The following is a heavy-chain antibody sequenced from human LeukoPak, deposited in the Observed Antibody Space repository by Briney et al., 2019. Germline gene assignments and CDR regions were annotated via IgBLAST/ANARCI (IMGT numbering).Heavy chain of an antibody. V-gene: IGHV4-31*03. CDR3: ARVGGWGLVDY. J-gene: IGHJ4*02. D-gene: IGHD7-27*01. Sequence: SETLSLTCTVSGGSISSGGYYWSWIRQHPGKGLEWIGYIFYSGSTYYTPSLKSRITISVDTSKNQFSLKLSSVTAADTAVYYCARVGGWGLVDYWGQGTLVTVSS. CDR2: IFYSGST. CDR1: GGSISSGGYY.